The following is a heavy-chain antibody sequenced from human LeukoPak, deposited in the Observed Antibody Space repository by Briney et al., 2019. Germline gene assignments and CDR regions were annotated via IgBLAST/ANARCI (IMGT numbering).Heavy chain of an antibody. CDR2: IYASGST. CDR1: GGSISSYY. V-gene: IGHV4-4*09. Sequence: PSETLSLTCTVSGGSISSYYWSWIRRPPGKGLEWIGYIYASGSTNYNPSLESRVTISVDTSKNQFSLKLSSVTAAVTAVYYCARHHSYGPFDYRGQGTLVTVSS. J-gene: IGHJ4*02. D-gene: IGHD5-18*01. CDR3: ARHHSYGPFDY.